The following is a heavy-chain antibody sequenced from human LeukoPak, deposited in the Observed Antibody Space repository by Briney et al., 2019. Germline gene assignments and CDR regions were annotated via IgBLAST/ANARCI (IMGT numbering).Heavy chain of an antibody. D-gene: IGHD6-19*01. CDR3: ARHGSGWSFDY. V-gene: IGHV4-59*08. CDR1: GGSISGYY. J-gene: IGHJ4*02. CDR2: ISYSGST. Sequence: PSETLSLTCTVSGGSISGYYWSWIWHPPGKGVEWIGYISYSGSTNHNPSLKSRVSISVDTSKNQFSLNLNSVTAADTAVFYCARHGSGWSFDYWGQGTLVTVSS.